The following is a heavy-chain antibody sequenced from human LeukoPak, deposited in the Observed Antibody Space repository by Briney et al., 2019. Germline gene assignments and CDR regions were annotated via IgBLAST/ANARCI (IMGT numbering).Heavy chain of an antibody. CDR2: ISHTGST. D-gene: IGHD3-10*01. CDR1: GGSFRGFY. V-gene: IGHV4-34*01. CDR3: ARLAPAGYFDY. J-gene: IGHJ4*02. Sequence: SETLSLTCGVYGGSFRGFYWTWIRQPPGKGLEWIGEISHTGSTNYNPSLKSRVTISVDTSKNQFSLKLSSVTAADTAVYYCARLAPAGYFDYWGQGTLVTVSS.